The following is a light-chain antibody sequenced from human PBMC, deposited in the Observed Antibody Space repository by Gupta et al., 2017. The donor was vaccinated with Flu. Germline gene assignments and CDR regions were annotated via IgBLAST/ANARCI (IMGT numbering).Light chain of an antibody. Sequence: ATPGEPASISCRSSQSLLHSNGYNYLDWYLQKPGQSPQLLIYLGSNRASGVPDRFSGSGSGTDYTLKISRVEAEDVGVYYCMQSLQTSYTFGPGTKVDI. CDR1: QSLLHSNGYNY. CDR3: MQSLQTSYT. V-gene: IGKV2-28*01. J-gene: IGKJ3*01. CDR2: LGS.